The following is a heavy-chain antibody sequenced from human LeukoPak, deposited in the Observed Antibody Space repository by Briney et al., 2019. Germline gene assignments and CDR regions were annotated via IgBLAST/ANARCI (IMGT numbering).Heavy chain of an antibody. V-gene: IGHV4-4*02. CDR3: ARIGASGGFNGVFDF. D-gene: IGHD2-8*01. J-gene: IGHJ4*02. CDR2: IYHSGST. CDR1: GGSISSSNW. Sequence: SETLSLTCAVSGGSISSSNWWSWVRQPPGKGLEWIGEIYHSGSTNYNPSLKSRVTISVDKSKNQFSLKLSSVTAADTAVYYCARIGASGGFNGVFDFWGQGTLVTVSS.